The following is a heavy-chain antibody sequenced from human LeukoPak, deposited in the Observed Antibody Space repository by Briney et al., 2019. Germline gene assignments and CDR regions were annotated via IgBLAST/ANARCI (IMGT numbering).Heavy chain of an antibody. J-gene: IGHJ5*02. Sequence: SETLSLTCTASGGSISSYYWSWIRQPPGKGLEWIGYIYYSGSTNYNPSLRCRVTISVDTSKNQFSLKLSSVTAADTAVYYCARDMVGYCSSTSCYGWFDPWGQGTLVTVSS. V-gene: IGHV4-59*01. CDR3: ARDMVGYCSSTSCYGWFDP. D-gene: IGHD2-2*03. CDR2: IYYSGST. CDR1: GGSISSYY.